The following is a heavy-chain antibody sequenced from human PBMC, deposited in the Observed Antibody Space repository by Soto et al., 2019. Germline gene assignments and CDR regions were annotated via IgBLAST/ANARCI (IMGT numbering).Heavy chain of an antibody. CDR2: ISSSSSTI. J-gene: IGHJ4*02. CDR1: GFTFSSYS. V-gene: IGHV3-48*02. Sequence: EVQLVESGGGLVQPGGSLRLSCAASGFTFSSYSMNWVRQAPGKGLEWVSYISSSSSTIYYADSVKGRFTISRDNAKNSLYRQMNRLRDEDTAVYYCARGLYYYDSSGYWGYWGQGTLVTVSS. CDR3: ARGLYYYDSSGYWGY. D-gene: IGHD3-22*01.